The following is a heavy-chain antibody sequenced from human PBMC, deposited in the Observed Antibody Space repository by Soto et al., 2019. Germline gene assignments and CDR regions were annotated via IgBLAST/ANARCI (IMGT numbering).Heavy chain of an antibody. CDR1: GFTLSSYT. Sequence: GGSLRLSCAASGFTLSSYTLNWVRQAPGKGLEWVATSSDRRAGNTHYSDSVRGRFTLSRDYSRNILFLQMDSLRADDTALYYRTTWLTAHFDYWGRGTQVTVSS. D-gene: IGHD2-21*02. J-gene: IGHJ4*02. CDR2: SSDRRAGNT. V-gene: IGHV3-23*01. CDR3: TTWLTAHFDY.